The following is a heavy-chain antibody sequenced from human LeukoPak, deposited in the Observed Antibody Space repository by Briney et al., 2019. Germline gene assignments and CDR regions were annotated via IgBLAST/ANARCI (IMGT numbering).Heavy chain of an antibody. J-gene: IGHJ4*02. V-gene: IGHV1-69*13. CDR3: ARDRSPRPRAIAAAEADY. Sequence: ASVKVSCKASGGTFSSYAISWVRQAPGQGLEWMGGIIPIFGTANYAQKFQGRVTITADESTSTAYMELSSLRSEDTAVYYCARDRSPRPRAIAAAEADYWGQGTLVTVSS. CDR1: GGTFSSYA. D-gene: IGHD6-13*01. CDR2: IIPIFGTA.